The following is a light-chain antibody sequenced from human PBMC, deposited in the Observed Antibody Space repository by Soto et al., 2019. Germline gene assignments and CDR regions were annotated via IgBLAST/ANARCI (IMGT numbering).Light chain of an antibody. CDR3: LQDYNYPRT. CDR2: AAS. CDR1: QGIRND. J-gene: IGKJ2*01. Sequence: AIQMTQSPSSLSASVGDRVTITCRASQGIRNDLGWYQQKPGKAPKLLIYAASSLQSGVPSRFSGSGSGTEFTLTISSLQPDDFAAYYCLQDYNYPRTFGQWTKLEIK. V-gene: IGKV1-6*01.